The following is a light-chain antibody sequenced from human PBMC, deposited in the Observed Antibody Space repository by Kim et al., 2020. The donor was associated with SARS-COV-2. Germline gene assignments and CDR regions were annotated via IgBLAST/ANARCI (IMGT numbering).Light chain of an antibody. Sequence: ASVGDRLTITCRASQSVSGWLNWYQQRPGKAPHLLIYRTSTLQTGVPPRFSGSASGTDFTLTINTLQPEDFATYYCQQSYNFPRTFGQGTKVDIK. V-gene: IGKV1-39*01. CDR1: QSVSGW. CDR3: QQSYNFPRT. CDR2: RTS. J-gene: IGKJ1*01.